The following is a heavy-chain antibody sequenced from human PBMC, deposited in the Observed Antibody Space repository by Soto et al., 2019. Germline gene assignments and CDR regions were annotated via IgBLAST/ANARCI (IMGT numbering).Heavy chain of an antibody. Sequence: GGSLRLSCAASGFMFDDYAMHWVRQAPGKGLEWVSDISWDSGSIGYADSVKGRFTISRDNAKNSLYLQMNSLRPEDTALYYCAKDMGGSLTYYYYGMDVWGQGTTVTVSS. CDR2: ISWDSGSI. CDR1: GFMFDDYA. V-gene: IGHV3-9*01. D-gene: IGHD3-16*01. CDR3: AKDMGGSLTYYYYGMDV. J-gene: IGHJ6*02.